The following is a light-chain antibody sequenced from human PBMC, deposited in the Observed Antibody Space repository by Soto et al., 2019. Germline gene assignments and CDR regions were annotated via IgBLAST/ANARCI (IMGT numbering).Light chain of an antibody. J-gene: IGLJ1*01. Sequence: SALTQPPSVTGAPGQRVTISCTGGSSNIGAGYDVHWYQQLPGTAPKLLIYGNSNRPSGVPDRFSGSKSGTSASLAITGLQAEDEADYYCQSYDSSLSSYVFGTGTKVTVL. CDR2: GNS. CDR3: QSYDSSLSSYV. CDR1: SSNIGAGYD. V-gene: IGLV1-40*01.